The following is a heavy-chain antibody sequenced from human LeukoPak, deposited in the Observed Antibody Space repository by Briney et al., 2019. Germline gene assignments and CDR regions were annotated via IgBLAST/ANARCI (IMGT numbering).Heavy chain of an antibody. CDR3: AKDNYYDSSGYYSEYFQH. J-gene: IGHJ1*01. CDR1: GFTFSSYA. V-gene: IGHV3-23*01. D-gene: IGHD3-22*01. CDR2: ISGSGGST. Sequence: PGGSLRLSCAASGFTFSSYAMSWVRQAPGKGLEWVSGISGSGGSTYYADSVKGRFTISRDNSRNTLSLQMNSLRAEDTAVYYCAKDNYYDSSGYYSEYFQHWGQGTLITASS.